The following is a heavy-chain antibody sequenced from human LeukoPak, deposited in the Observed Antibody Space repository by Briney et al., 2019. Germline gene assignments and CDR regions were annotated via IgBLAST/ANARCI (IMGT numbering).Heavy chain of an antibody. V-gene: IGHV1-2*02. CDR3: ARERDHWSGPWIDP. CDR1: GHTLTGYY. Sequence: ASVKVSCKASGHTLTGYYMHWVRQAPGQGLEWMGWINPNSGGTNYAQKFQGRVTMTRDTSISTAYMELSRLRSDDTAVYYCARERDHWSGPWIDPWGQGTLVTVSS. CDR2: INPNSGGT. J-gene: IGHJ5*02. D-gene: IGHD1-1*01.